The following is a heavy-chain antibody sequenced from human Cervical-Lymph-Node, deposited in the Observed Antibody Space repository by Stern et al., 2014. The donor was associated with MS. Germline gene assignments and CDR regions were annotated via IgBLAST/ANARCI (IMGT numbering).Heavy chain of an antibody. CDR2: INPSGGDT. J-gene: IGHJ6*02. Sequence: QVQLVQSGAEVTKPGASVKVSCKASGYTFTKYYMHWVRQAPGQGLEWMGIINPSGGDTSYAQKFQGRVTMTRDTSTSTVYMELSSLRSEDTAVYYCARDYIVVVQAANDPRNYYYYGMDVWGQGTTVTVSS. CDR3: ARDYIVVVQAANDPRNYYYYGMDV. CDR1: GYTFTKYY. D-gene: IGHD2-2*01. V-gene: IGHV1-46*01.